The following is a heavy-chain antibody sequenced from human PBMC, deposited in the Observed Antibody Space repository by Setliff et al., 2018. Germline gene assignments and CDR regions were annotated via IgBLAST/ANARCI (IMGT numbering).Heavy chain of an antibody. CDR1: GGTFSDYY. D-gene: IGHD5-12*01. Sequence: SETLSLTCAASGGTFSDYYWTLIRQPPGKGLEWIGSINYYGSIFDDGTTYSTYYNPSLKSRATISIDTSKSQFSLKLSSMTAADTALYYCARNPDFLQYSFDLWGRGTLVTVSS. J-gene: IGHJ2*01. V-gene: IGHV4-34*01. CDR2: INYYGSIFDDGTTYST. CDR3: ARNPDFLQYSFDL.